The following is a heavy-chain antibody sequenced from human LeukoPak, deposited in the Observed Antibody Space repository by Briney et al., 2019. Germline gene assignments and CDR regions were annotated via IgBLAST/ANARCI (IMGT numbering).Heavy chain of an antibody. J-gene: IGHJ4*02. CDR3: ARDRRLFIAVAGNLFDY. CDR1: GFTFSSYA. D-gene: IGHD6-19*01. CDR2: ISYDGSNK. Sequence: PGGSLRLSCAASGFTFSSYAMHWVRQAPGKGLEWVAVISYDGSNKYYADSVKGRFTISRDNSKNTLYLQMNSLRAEDTAVYYCARDRRLFIAVAGNLFDYWGQGTLVTVSS. V-gene: IGHV3-30-3*01.